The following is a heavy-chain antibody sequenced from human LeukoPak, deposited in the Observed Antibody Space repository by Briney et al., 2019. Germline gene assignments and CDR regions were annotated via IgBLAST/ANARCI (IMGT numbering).Heavy chain of an antibody. D-gene: IGHD2-2*01. CDR1: GGSISSYY. Sequence: SETLSLTCTVSGGSISSYYWSWIRQPPGKGLEWIGYIYYSGSTNYNPSLKSRVTISVDTSKNQFSLKLSSVTAADTAVYYCAGDCSSTSCYFAFDIWGQGTMVTVSS. J-gene: IGHJ3*02. CDR2: IYYSGST. V-gene: IGHV4-59*12. CDR3: AGDCSSTSCYFAFDI.